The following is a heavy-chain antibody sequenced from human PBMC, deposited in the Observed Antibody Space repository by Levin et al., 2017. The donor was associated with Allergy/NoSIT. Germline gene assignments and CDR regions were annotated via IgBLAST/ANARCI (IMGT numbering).Heavy chain of an antibody. J-gene: IGHJ6*03. CDR3: ARAGHYYYYYMDV. Sequence: SQTLSLTCTVSGGSISSYYWSWIRQPPGKGLEWIGYIYYSGSTNYNPSLKSRVTISVDTSKNQFSLKLSSVTAADTAVYYCARAGHYYYYYMDVWGKGTTVTVSS. CDR2: IYYSGST. V-gene: IGHV4-59*01. CDR1: GGSISSYY. D-gene: IGHD1-14*01.